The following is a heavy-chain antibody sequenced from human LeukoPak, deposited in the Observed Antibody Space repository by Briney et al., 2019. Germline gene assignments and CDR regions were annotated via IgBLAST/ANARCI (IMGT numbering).Heavy chain of an antibody. D-gene: IGHD3-10*01. Sequence: SETLSLTCAVYGGSFSGYYLTWIRQSPGKGLEWIGEVIHGGSTNYSPSLKSRVTIPLDTSKSQFSLRVNSLTAANTAVYYCARGARARKTMVRGVNGRFDPWGQGTLVTVSS. CDR3: ARGARARKTMVRGVNGRFDP. J-gene: IGHJ5*02. CDR1: GGSFSGYY. V-gene: IGHV4-34*01. CDR2: VIHGGST.